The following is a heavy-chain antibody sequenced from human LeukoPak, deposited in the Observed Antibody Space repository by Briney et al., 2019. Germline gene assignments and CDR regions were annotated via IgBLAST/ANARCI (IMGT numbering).Heavy chain of an antibody. D-gene: IGHD2-2*01. CDR1: GGSVSSDSHY. V-gene: IGHV4-61*01. CDR3: ARRSPLGYCSTANCAGYWFDR. Sequence: SETLSLTCTVSGGSVSSDSHYWSSIRQPPGKGLEWIGYIYYSGSTKYNPSHKSRVTISINTSENQFSLNMTSVTAADTAIYYCARRSPLGYCSTANCAGYWFDRWGRGTLVTVSS. CDR2: IYYSGST. J-gene: IGHJ5*02.